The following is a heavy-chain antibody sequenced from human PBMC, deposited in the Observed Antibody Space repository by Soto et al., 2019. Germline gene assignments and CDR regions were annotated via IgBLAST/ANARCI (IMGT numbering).Heavy chain of an antibody. CDR2: IIPIFGTA. D-gene: IGHD5-12*01. Sequence: GASVKVSCKASGGTFSSYAISWVRQAPGQGLEWMGGIIPIFGTANYAQKFQGRVTITADESTSTAYMELSSLRSEDTAVYYCARGEMATSSRSFDYWGQGTLVTVSS. CDR3: ARGEMATSSRSFDY. V-gene: IGHV1-69*13. CDR1: GGTFSSYA. J-gene: IGHJ4*02.